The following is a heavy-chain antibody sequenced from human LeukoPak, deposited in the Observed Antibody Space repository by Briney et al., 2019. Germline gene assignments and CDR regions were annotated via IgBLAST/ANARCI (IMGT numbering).Heavy chain of an antibody. CDR3: ARVDIYGDPTYFDY. CDR1: GYTFTSYG. J-gene: IGHJ4*02. D-gene: IGHD4-17*01. Sequence: ASVKVSCKASGYTFTSYGISWVRQAPGQGLEWMGIINPSGGSTNYAQKFQGRVTMTRDTSTSTVYMELSSLRSEDTAVYYCARVDIYGDPTYFDYWGQGTLVTVSS. CDR2: INPSGGST. V-gene: IGHV1-46*03.